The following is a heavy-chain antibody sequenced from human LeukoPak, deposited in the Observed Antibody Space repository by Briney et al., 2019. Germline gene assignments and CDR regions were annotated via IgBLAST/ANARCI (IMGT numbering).Heavy chain of an antibody. CDR3: ARDGRSGTPLYGMDV. V-gene: IGHV3-53*04. J-gene: IGHJ6*02. CDR2: IYSGGST. CDR1: GFTVSSNY. Sequence: GGSLRLSCAASGFTVSSNYMSWVRQAPGKGLEWVSVIYSGGSTYYADSVKGRFTISRHNSKNTLYLQMNSLRAQDTAVYYCARDGRSGTPLYGMDVWGQGTMVTVSS. D-gene: IGHD3-10*01.